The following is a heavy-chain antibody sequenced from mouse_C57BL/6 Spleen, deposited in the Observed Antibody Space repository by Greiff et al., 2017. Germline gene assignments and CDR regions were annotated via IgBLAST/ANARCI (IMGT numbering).Heavy chain of an antibody. CDR1: GFSLTSYG. V-gene: IGHV2-3*01. J-gene: IGHJ4*01. Sequence: VQLVESGPGLVAPSQSLSITCPVSGFSLTSYGVSWVRQPPGKGLAWLGGIWGDGSTNYHSALISRLSISKDNSKSQVFLKLNRLQTDDTATYYCAKESNCDAMDYWGQGTSVTVSA. CDR3: AKESNCDAMDY. CDR2: IWGDGST. D-gene: IGHD2-5*01.